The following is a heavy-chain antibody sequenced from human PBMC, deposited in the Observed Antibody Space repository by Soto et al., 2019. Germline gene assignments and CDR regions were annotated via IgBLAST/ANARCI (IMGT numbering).Heavy chain of an antibody. CDR2: IYYSGST. V-gene: IGHV4-31*03. CDR1: SASLSSGGYY. Sequence: PSETLSLTCSVSSASLSSGGYYWSWIRQHPGKGLEWIGYIYYSGSTYYNPSLKSRVTISVDTSKNQFSLKLSSVTAADTAVYYCARGPLMVTTRDDAFDIWGQGTMVTVSS. J-gene: IGHJ3*02. CDR3: ARGPLMVTTRDDAFDI. D-gene: IGHD4-17*01.